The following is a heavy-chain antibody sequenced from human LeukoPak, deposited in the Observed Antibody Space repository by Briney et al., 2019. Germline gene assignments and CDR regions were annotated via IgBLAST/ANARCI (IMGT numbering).Heavy chain of an antibody. CDR3: ALSGGSNWYGLEC. V-gene: IGHV3-23*01. J-gene: IGHJ4*02. CDR1: GFIFSSYA. Sequence: GGSLRLSCAASGFIFSSYAMSWVRQAPGKGLEWISAISVSDTTYYADSVQGRFTISRDNSKNTLYLQMNSLRAEDTAVYYCALSGGSNWYGLECWGQGTLVTVSS. D-gene: IGHD6-13*01. CDR2: ISVSDTT.